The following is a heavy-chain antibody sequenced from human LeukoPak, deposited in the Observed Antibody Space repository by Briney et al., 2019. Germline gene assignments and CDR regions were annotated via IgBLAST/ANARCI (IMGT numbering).Heavy chain of an antibody. V-gene: IGHV3-33*01. J-gene: IGHJ5*02. CDR3: ARDEAAAGTGWFDP. CDR1: GFTFSSYG. D-gene: IGHD6-13*01. Sequence: PGGSLRLSCAASGFTFSSYGMHWVRQAPGKGLEWVAVIWYDGSNKHYADSVKGRFTISRDNSKNTLYLQMNSLRAEDTAVYYCARDEAAAGTGWFDPWGQGTLVTVSS. CDR2: IWYDGSNK.